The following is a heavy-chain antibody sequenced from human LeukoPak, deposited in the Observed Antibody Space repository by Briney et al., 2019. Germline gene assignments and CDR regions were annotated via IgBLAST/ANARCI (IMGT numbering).Heavy chain of an antibody. V-gene: IGHV3-9*01. CDR2: ISWNSGSI. CDR3: AILGVTHPITFRADAFDI. Sequence: PGRSLRLSCEASGFSFDDYAMHWVRQAPGKGLEWVSGISWNSGSIGYADSVKGRFTISRDNAKNSLYLQMNSPRAEDTALYYCAILGVTHPITFRADAFDIWGQGTMVTVSS. J-gene: IGHJ3*02. D-gene: IGHD3-10*01. CDR1: GFSFDDYA.